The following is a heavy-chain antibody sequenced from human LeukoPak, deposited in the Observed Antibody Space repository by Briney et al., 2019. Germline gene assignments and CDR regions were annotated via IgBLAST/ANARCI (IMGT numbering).Heavy chain of an antibody. D-gene: IGHD4-17*01. CDR3: ARLDDYGDYPWNWFDP. CDR1: GGSISSGGYY. J-gene: IGHJ5*02. CDR2: IYYSGST. Sequence: PSQTLSLTCTVSGGSISSGGYYWSWIRQHPGKGLEWIGYIYYSGSTYYNPSLKSRVTISVDTSKNQFSLKLSSVTAADTAVYYCARLDDYGDYPWNWFDPWGQGTLVTVSS. V-gene: IGHV4-31*03.